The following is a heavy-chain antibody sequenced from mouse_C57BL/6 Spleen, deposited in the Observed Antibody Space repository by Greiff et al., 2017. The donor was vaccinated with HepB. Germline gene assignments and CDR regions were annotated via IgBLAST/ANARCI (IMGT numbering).Heavy chain of an antibody. J-gene: IGHJ3*01. D-gene: IGHD2-3*01. CDR1: GFTFSSYA. CDR3: TRAYDGYSFAY. Sequence: EVKLVESGEGLVKPGGSLKLSCAASGFTFSSYAMSWVRQTPEKRLEWVAYISSGGDYIYYADTVKGRFTISRDNARNTLYLQMSSLKSEDTAMYYCTRAYDGYSFAYWGQGTLVTVSA. V-gene: IGHV5-9-1*02. CDR2: ISSGGDYI.